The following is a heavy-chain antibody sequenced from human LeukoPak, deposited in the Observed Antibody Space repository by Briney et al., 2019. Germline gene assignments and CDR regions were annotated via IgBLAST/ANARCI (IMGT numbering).Heavy chain of an antibody. J-gene: IGHJ4*02. CDR3: ARALYRGYYFDY. Sequence: GGSLRLFCAVSGFTVSSNYMSWVRQAPGKGLEWVSFIYSGGSTYYADSVKGRFTISRDNSKNTLYLQMNSLRPEDTAVYYCARALYRGYYFDYWGQGTLVTVSS. CDR2: IYSGGST. V-gene: IGHV3-53*01. D-gene: IGHD3-16*01. CDR1: GFTVSSNY.